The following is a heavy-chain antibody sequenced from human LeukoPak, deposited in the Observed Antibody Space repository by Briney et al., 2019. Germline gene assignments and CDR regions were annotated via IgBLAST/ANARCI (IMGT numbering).Heavy chain of an antibody. D-gene: IGHD6-13*01. Sequence: PGGSLRLSCAASGFTFSSYEMNWVRQAPGKGLEWVSYISSSGSTIYYADSVKGRFTISRDNAKNSLYLQMNSLRAEDTAVYYCARAFGIAAARLDYWGQGTLVTVSS. V-gene: IGHV3-48*03. CDR1: GFTFSSYE. CDR3: ARAFGIAAARLDY. J-gene: IGHJ4*02. CDR2: ISSSGSTI.